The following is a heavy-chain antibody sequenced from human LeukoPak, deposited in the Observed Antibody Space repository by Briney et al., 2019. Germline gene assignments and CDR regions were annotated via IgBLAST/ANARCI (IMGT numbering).Heavy chain of an antibody. J-gene: IGHJ5*02. Sequence: SETLSLTCTVSGGSISSSSYYWGWIRQPPGKGLEWIGCIYYSGSTYYNPSLKSRVTISVATSKNQFSLKLSSVTAADKAVFYCARHALDYDIFTGYQTHNWFDTWGQGTLVTVSS. CDR3: ARHALDYDIFTGYQTHNWFDT. CDR2: IYYSGST. CDR1: GGSISSSSYY. V-gene: IGHV4-39*01. D-gene: IGHD3-9*01.